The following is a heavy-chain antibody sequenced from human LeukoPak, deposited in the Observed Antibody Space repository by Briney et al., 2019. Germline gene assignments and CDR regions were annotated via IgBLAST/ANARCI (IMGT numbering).Heavy chain of an antibody. CDR2: INHSGST. CDR3: ARRPLLGQLGPYNWFDP. V-gene: IGHV4-34*01. J-gene: IGHJ5*02. Sequence: PSETLSLTCAVCGGSFSGYYWSWIRQPPGKGLEWIGEINHSGSTNHNPSLKSRVTISVDTSKNQFSLKLSSVTAADTAVYYCARRPLLGQLGPYNWFDPWGQGTLVTVSS. CDR1: GGSFSGYY. D-gene: IGHD2-2*01.